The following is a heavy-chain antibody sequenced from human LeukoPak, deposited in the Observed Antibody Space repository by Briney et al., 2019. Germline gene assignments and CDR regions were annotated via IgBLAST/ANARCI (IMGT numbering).Heavy chain of an antibody. D-gene: IGHD2-2*01. J-gene: IGHJ5*02. CDR2: IYTSGSA. Sequence: SETLSLTCTVSGGSISSYYWSWIRQPPGKGLEWIGYIYTSGSANYNPSLKSRVTISVDTPKNQFSLNLSSVTAADTAVYYCAVLDCRRTSCFFDPWGQGTLVTVSS. CDR3: AVLDCRRTSCFFDP. V-gene: IGHV4-4*09. CDR1: GGSISSYY.